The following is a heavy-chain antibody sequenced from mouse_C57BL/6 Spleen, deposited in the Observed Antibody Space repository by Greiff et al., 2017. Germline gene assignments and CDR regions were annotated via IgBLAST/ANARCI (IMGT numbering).Heavy chain of an antibody. V-gene: IGHV1-19*01. CDR2: INPYNGGT. CDR3: ARSDYSNYYFDY. J-gene: IGHJ2*01. Sequence: EVQVVESGPVLVKPGASVKMSCKASGYTFTDYYMNWVKQSHGKSLEWIGVINPYNGGTSYNQKFKGKATLTVDKSSSTAYMELNSLTSEDSAVYDCARSDYSNYYFDYWGQGTTLTVSS. CDR1: GYTFTDYY. D-gene: IGHD2-5*01.